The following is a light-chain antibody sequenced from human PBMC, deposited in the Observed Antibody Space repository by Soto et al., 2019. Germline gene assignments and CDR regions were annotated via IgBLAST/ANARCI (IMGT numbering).Light chain of an antibody. Sequence: DIEMTQSPSTLSASVGDRVTITCRASQRISIWVAWYQQKPGKAPRHLISRASILENGVPARFSGIRSGTEFTLTISSLQHDDFAPFYCQHSNSYSPWTFGQGTKVEVK. V-gene: IGKV1-5*03. CDR2: RAS. CDR3: QHSNSYSPWT. CDR1: QRISIW. J-gene: IGKJ1*01.